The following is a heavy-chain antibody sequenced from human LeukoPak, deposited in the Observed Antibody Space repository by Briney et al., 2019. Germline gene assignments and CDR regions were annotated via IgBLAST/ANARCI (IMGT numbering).Heavy chain of an antibody. J-gene: IGHJ3*02. CDR3: AKDVTLGWEFDAFDI. CDR2: ITGGGGGT. V-gene: IGHV3-23*01. D-gene: IGHD1-26*01. CDR1: GFTFSAYT. Sequence: PGGSLRLSCAASGFTFSAYTMTWVRQAPGKGPEWVSGITGGGGGTFYADSVKGRFTISRDNSKDTLYLQMNSLRAEDTAVYYCAKDVTLGWEFDAFDIWGQGTMVTVSS.